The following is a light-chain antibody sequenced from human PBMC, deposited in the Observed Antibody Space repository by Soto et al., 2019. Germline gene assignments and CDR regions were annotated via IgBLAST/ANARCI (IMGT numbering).Light chain of an antibody. Sequence: DIQMTQSPSSLSASVGGRVTITCRASQSISSYLDWYQQKPGKAPKLLIYAASSLQSGVPSRFSGSGSGTDFTLTISSLQPEDFATYYCQRSFSTPLTFGGGTKVEIK. CDR1: QSISSY. CDR2: AAS. CDR3: QRSFSTPLT. V-gene: IGKV1-39*01. J-gene: IGKJ4*01.